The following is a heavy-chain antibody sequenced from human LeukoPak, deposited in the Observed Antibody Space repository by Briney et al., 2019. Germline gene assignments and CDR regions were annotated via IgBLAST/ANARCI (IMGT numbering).Heavy chain of an antibody. V-gene: IGHV4-34*01. J-gene: IGHJ4*02. CDR3: ARGGGSFDY. CDR2: INHSGST. Sequence: SETLSLTCAVYGGSFSGYYWSWIRQPPGKGLEWIGEINHSGSTNYNPSLKSRVTISVDTSKNQFSLKLSSVTAADTSVYYCARGGGSFDYWGQGTLVTVSS. D-gene: IGHD3-16*01. CDR1: GGSFSGYY.